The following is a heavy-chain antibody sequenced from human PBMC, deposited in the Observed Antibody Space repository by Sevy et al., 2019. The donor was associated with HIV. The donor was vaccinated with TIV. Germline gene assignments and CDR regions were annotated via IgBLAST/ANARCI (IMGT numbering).Heavy chain of an antibody. Sequence: GGSLRLSCAASGFTFSTYWMTWVRQAPGHGLEWVANIKEDGSAKYYVDSVKGRFTISRDNAKNSLYLQVNNLRAEDTAVYYCARDSPGYGGYAHSGQRTLVTVSS. CDR3: ARDSPGYGGYAH. D-gene: IGHD5-12*01. V-gene: IGHV3-7*01. CDR2: IKEDGSAK. CDR1: GFTFSTYW. J-gene: IGHJ1*01.